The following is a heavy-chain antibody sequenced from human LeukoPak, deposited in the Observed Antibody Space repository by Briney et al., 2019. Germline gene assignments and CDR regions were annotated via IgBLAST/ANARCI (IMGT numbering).Heavy chain of an antibody. CDR1: GFTSISYW. J-gene: IGHJ4*02. Sequence: SGGSLRLSCAASGFTSISYWMSWVRQAPGKGLEWVANIKQDGSEKSYVDSVKGRFTISRDNARNSLYLQMNSLRAEDTAVYYCARDRWGYSYGGDWGQGTLVTVSS. V-gene: IGHV3-7*01. CDR3: ARDRWGYSYGGD. CDR2: IKQDGSEK. D-gene: IGHD5-18*01.